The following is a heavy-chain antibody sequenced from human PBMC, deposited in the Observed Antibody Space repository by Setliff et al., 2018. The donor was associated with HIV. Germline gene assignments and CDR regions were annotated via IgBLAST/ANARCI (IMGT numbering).Heavy chain of an antibody. CDR3: AREMYSSRSGFYYYGMDV. CDR1: DDSISSYY. Sequence: SETLSLTCTVSDDSISSYYWSWIRQPPGKGLEWIGYIYYTGTTKYNPSLKSRVTISIDTSKNQFSLKLTSVTAADTAVYYCAREMYSSRSGFYYYGMDVWSQGTTVTVSS. J-gene: IGHJ6*02. D-gene: IGHD6-13*01. V-gene: IGHV4-59*01. CDR2: IYYTGTT.